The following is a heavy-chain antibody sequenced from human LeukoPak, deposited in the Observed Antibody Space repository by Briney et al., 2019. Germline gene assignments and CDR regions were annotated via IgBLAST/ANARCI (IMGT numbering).Heavy chain of an antibody. Sequence: ASVKVSCKASGYSFTGHYMHWVRQAPGQGLEWMGWINPKSGGTNHAQKFQGRVTMTRDTSISTAYMDMSSLRSDDTAVYYCARGRLRYFDWLHHPYYFDYWGQGTLVTVSS. V-gene: IGHV1-2*02. CDR3: ARGRLRYFDWLHHPYYFDY. CDR1: GYSFTGHY. D-gene: IGHD3-9*01. CDR2: INPKSGGT. J-gene: IGHJ4*02.